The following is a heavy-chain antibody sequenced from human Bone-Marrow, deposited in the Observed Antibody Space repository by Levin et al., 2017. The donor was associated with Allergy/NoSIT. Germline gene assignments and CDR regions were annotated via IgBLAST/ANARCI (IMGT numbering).Heavy chain of an antibody. Sequence: GGSLRLSCAASGFTFSTYTMNWVRQAPGKGLEWVSSIRSSSDDIYYSDSVKGRFTISRDDAKNSLYLRMNSLRDEDTAVYYCAREPFSGYLDYWGQGALVTVSS. J-gene: IGHJ4*02. CDR2: IRSSSDDI. CDR3: AREPFSGYLDY. CDR1: GFTFSTYT. D-gene: IGHD6-19*01. V-gene: IGHV3-21*01.